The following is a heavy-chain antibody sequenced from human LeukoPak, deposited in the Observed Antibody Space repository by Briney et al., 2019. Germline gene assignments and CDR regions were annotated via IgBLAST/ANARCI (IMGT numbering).Heavy chain of an antibody. CDR1: GYTFTSYG. V-gene: IGHV1-3*01. J-gene: IGHJ6*02. CDR3: ARESGSYYRYYYGMDV. CDR2: INAGNGNT. Sequence: ASVKVSCKASGYTFTSYGISWVRQAPGQRLEWMGWINAGNGNTKYSQKFQGRVTITRDTSASTAYMELSSLRSEDTAVYYCARESGSYYRYYYGMDVWGQGTTVTVSS. D-gene: IGHD3-10*01.